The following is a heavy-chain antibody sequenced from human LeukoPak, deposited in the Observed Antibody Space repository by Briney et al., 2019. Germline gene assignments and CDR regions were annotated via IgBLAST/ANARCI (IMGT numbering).Heavy chain of an antibody. V-gene: IGHV1-69*05. J-gene: IGHJ4*02. D-gene: IGHD3-10*01. Sequence: SVKVSCKASGGTFSSYAISWVRQAPGQGLEWMGGIIPIFGTANYAQRFQGRVTITTDKSTSTAYMELSSLRSEDTAVYYCARSMRFGELFYWGQGTLVTVSS. CDR2: IIPIFGTA. CDR3: ARSMRFGELFY. CDR1: GGTFSSYA.